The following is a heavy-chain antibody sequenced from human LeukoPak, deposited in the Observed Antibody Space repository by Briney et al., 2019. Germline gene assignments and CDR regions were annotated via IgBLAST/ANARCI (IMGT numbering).Heavy chain of an antibody. D-gene: IGHD6-13*01. J-gene: IGHJ4*02. CDR3: AKDYLAAAGVSIDY. V-gene: IGHV3-23*01. CDR1: GFTFSTFA. Sequence: GGSLRLSCAASGFTFSTFAMIWVRQPPGKGLEWVPSIFPSGGEIHYADSVRGRFTISRDNSKSTLSLQMNSLRAEDTAVYCCAKDYLAAAGVSIDYWGQGTLVTVSS. CDR2: IFPSGGEI.